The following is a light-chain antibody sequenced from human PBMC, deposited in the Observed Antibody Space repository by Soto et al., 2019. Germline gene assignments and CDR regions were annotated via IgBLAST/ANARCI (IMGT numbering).Light chain of an antibody. V-gene: IGLV2-23*01. Sequence: QSALTQPASVSGSPGQSITISCTGTSSDVGSYNLVTWYQQHPGKAPKRMIYEGSKRPSGVSNRFSGSKSGNTASLTISGLQAEDEAYYYWCSYAGSSTYVVFGGGTKLTVL. J-gene: IGLJ2*01. CDR3: CSYAGSSTYVV. CDR1: SSDVGSYNL. CDR2: EGS.